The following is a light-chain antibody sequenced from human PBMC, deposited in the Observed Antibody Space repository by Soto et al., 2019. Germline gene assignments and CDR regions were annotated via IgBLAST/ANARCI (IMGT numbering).Light chain of an antibody. CDR2: DAS. V-gene: IGKV3-15*01. Sequence: ELVLTQSPATLSLSPGERATLSCRASQGVGSTLAWYQQEPGRAPRLLIYDASTRATGIPARFSGAGSGTEFTLTISGLQSDDFAVYYCQQYNKWPPWTFGHGTKVEIK. J-gene: IGKJ1*01. CDR1: QGVGST. CDR3: QQYNKWPPWT.